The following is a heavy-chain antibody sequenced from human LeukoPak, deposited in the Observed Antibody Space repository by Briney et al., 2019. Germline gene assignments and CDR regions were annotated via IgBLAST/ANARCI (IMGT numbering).Heavy chain of an antibody. D-gene: IGHD6-13*01. CDR2: VTHAAIL. CDR3: ARGRGEAAGLDH. J-gene: IGHJ4*02. Sequence: SETLSLTCAVSGGGSFTDYSWSWIRQSPGKGLEWVGEVTHAAILNYNPSLKGRIAISVDTSKNQVSLKLDSMTAADTAMYYCARGRGEAAGLDHWGQGTLVTVSS. CDR1: GGGSFTDYS. V-gene: IGHV4-34*01.